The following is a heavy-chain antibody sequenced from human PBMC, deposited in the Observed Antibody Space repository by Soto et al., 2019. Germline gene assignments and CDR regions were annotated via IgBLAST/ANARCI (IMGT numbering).Heavy chain of an antibody. V-gene: IGHV4-59*08. D-gene: IGHD5-12*01. J-gene: IGHJ5*02. Sequence: PSETLSLTCTVSGGSISSYYWSWIRQPPGKGLEWIGYIYYSGSTNYNPSLKGRCPISVDTPKNQISLKLSSVTAADTAVYYCARGVATIGPWGQGTLVSVSS. CDR2: IYYSGST. CDR1: GGSISSYY. CDR3: ARGVATIGP.